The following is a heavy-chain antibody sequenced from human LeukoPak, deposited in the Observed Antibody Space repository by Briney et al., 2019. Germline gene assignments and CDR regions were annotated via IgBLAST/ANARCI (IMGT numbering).Heavy chain of an antibody. CDR3: ARGSDYYDSSGYYYLRGPYCFDY. Sequence: NPSETLSLTCAVYGGSFSGYYWSWIRQPPGKGLEWIGEINHSGSTNYNPSFKSRVTISVDTSKNQFSLKLSSVTAADTAVYYCARGSDYYDSSGYYYLRGPYCFDYWGQGTLVTVSS. J-gene: IGHJ4*02. V-gene: IGHV4-34*01. CDR1: GGSFSGYY. CDR2: INHSGST. D-gene: IGHD3-22*01.